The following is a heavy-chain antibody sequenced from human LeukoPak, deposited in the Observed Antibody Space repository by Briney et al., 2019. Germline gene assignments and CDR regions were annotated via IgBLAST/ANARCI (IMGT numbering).Heavy chain of an antibody. CDR2: ISSSSSYI. CDR3: AKDREIGLLWFGDLAYYFDY. J-gene: IGHJ4*02. CDR1: GFTFSSYS. Sequence: GGTLRLSCAASGFTFSSYSMNWVRQAPGKGLEWVSSISSSSSYIYYADSVKGRFTISRDNSKNTLYLQMNSLRAEDTAVYYCAKDREIGLLWFGDLAYYFDYWGQGTLVTVSS. D-gene: IGHD3-10*01. V-gene: IGHV3-21*01.